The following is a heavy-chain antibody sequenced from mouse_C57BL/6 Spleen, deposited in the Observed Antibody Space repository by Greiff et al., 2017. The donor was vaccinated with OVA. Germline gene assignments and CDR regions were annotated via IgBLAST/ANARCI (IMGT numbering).Heavy chain of an antibody. CDR3: ARYDVGFAY. V-gene: IGHV1-63*01. D-gene: IGHD2-12*01. J-gene: IGHJ3*01. Sequence: VKLMESGAELVRPGTSVKMSCKASGYTFTNYWIGWAKQRPGHGLEWIGDIYPGGGYTNYNEKFKGKATLTADKSSSTAYMQFSSLTSEDSAIYYCARYDVGFAYWGQGTLVTVSA. CDR1: GYTFTNYW. CDR2: IYPGGGYT.